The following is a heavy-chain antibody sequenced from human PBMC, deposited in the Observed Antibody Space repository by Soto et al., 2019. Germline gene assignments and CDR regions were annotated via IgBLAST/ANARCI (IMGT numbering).Heavy chain of an antibody. V-gene: IGHV3-30*03. CDR2: ISYDGSNK. Sequence: GGSLRLSCAASGFTFSSYGMHWVRQAPGKGLEWVAVISYDGSNKYYADSVKGRFTISRDNSKNTLYLQMNSLRAEDTAVYYXXXXXXEIXGXDGPGYYYGMDVWGQGTRVTFPS. CDR3: XXXXXEIXGXDGPGYYYGMDV. D-gene: IGHD3-3*01. J-gene: IGHJ6*02. CDR1: GFTFSSYG.